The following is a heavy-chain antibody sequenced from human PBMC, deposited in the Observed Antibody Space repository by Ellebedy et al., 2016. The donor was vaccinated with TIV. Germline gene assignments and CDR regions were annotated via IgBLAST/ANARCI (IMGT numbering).Heavy chain of an antibody. Sequence: GESLKISXAASGFTFSSSGMHWVRQAPGKGLEWVAVISYDGSNKYYADSVKDRFTISRDNSKNTLYLQMNSLRAEDTAVYYCARRGGTAYVWGKGTTVTVSS. CDR1: GFTFSSSG. V-gene: IGHV3-30*03. CDR2: ISYDGSNK. CDR3: ARRGGTAYV. J-gene: IGHJ6*04. D-gene: IGHD5-18*01.